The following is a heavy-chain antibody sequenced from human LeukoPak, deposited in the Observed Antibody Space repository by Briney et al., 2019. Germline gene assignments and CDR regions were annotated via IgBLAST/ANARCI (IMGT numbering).Heavy chain of an antibody. Sequence: ASVKVSCKASGYTFTSYDINWVRQATGQRLEWMGWINAGNGNTKYSQKFQGRVTITRDTSASTAYMELSSLRSEDTAVYYCARSGITMTLSWFDPWGQGTLVTVSS. CDR1: GYTFTSYD. CDR3: ARSGITMTLSWFDP. CDR2: INAGNGNT. D-gene: IGHD3-22*01. J-gene: IGHJ5*02. V-gene: IGHV1-3*01.